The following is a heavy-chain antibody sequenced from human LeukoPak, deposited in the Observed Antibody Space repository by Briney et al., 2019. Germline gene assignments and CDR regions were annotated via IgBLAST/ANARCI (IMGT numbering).Heavy chain of an antibody. CDR3: ARDKSGSYYYYYYMDV. J-gene: IGHJ6*03. D-gene: IGHD1-26*01. CDR1: GGSFSGYY. V-gene: IGHV4-4*07. Sequence: SETLSLTCAVYGGSFSGYYWSWIRQPAGKGLEWIGRIYTSGSTNYNPSLKSRVTISVDTSKNQFSLKLSSVTAADTAVYYCARDKSGSYYYYYYMDVWGKGTTVTVSS. CDR2: IYTSGST.